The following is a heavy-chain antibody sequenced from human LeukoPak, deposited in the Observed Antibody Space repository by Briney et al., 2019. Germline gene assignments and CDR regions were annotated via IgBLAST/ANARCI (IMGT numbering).Heavy chain of an antibody. J-gene: IGHJ4*02. V-gene: IGHV3-74*03. D-gene: IGHD3-22*01. CDR3: ARDVDYHVTSECFDY. CDR2: INSDGSST. CDR1: GVTFSSYW. Sequence: PGGSLRLSCAASGVTFSSYWMHWARQAPGKGLVWVSRINSDGSSTTYADSVKGRFTIARDNAKNTLYLQMNSLRPEDTAVYYCARDVDYHVTSECFDYWGQGTLVTVSS.